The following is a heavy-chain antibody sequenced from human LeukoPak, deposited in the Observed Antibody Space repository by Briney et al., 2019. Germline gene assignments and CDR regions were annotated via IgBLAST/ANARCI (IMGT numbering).Heavy chain of an antibody. D-gene: IGHD6-13*01. J-gene: IGHJ6*03. CDR3: ARAIAAAGYYYYYYMDV. CDR2: ISGSGGST. Sequence: GGTLRLSCAASGFTFSSYGMSWVRQAPGKGLEWVSAISGSGGSTYYADSVKGRFTISRDNSKNTLYLQMNSLRAEDTAVYYCARAIAAAGYYYYYYMDVWGKGTTVTVSS. CDR1: GFTFSSYG. V-gene: IGHV3-23*01.